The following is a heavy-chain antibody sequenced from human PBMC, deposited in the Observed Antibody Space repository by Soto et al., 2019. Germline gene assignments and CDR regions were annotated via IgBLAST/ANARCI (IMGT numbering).Heavy chain of an antibody. CDR2: IDPSDSQT. J-gene: IGHJ4*02. Sequence: WESLTISWTRAGDSFSSYWITWVRQKPGKGLEWMGRIDPSDSQTYYSPSFRGHVTISVTKSITTVFLQWSSLRASDTAMYYCARQIYDSDTGPNFQYYFDSWGQGTPVTVSS. D-gene: IGHD3-22*01. CDR1: GDSFSSYW. V-gene: IGHV5-10-1*01. CDR3: ARQIYDSDTGPNFQYYFDS.